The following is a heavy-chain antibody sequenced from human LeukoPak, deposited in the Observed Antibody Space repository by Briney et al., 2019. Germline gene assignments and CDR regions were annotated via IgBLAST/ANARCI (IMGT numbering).Heavy chain of an antibody. Sequence: PSETLSLTCAVYGGSFSGYYWSWIRQPPGKGLEWIGEINHSGSTNYNPSLKSRVTISVDTSKSQFSLKLSSVTAADTAVYYCARGLGGYCSSTSCYTANWFDPWGQGTLVTVSS. D-gene: IGHD2-2*02. CDR3: ARGLGGYCSSTSCYTANWFDP. CDR1: GGSFSGYY. V-gene: IGHV4-34*01. J-gene: IGHJ5*02. CDR2: INHSGST.